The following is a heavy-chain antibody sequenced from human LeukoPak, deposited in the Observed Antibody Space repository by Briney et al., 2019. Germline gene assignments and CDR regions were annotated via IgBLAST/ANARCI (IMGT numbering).Heavy chain of an antibody. V-gene: IGHV3-23*01. Sequence: PGGSLRLSCAASGFTFSSYGMSWVRQAPGKGLEWVSGISGSGGSTYYADSVKGRLTISRDNSKNTLYLQMNSLRAEDTAVYYCARTYTYGSGSYFDYWGQGTLVTVSS. CDR1: GFTFSSYG. CDR2: ISGSGGST. CDR3: ARTYTYGSGSYFDY. D-gene: IGHD3-10*01. J-gene: IGHJ4*02.